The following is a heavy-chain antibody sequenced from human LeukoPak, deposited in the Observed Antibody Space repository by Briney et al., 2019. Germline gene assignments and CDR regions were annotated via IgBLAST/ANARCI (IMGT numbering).Heavy chain of an antibody. Sequence: SETLSLTCTVSGGSISGYCWSWIRQPAGKGLEWIGRIYTSGSTNYNPSLKSRVTMSVDTSKNQFSLKLSSVTAADTAVYYCAREVWWELPAYFDYWGQGTLVTVSS. J-gene: IGHJ4*02. CDR2: IYTSGST. CDR3: AREVWWELPAYFDY. CDR1: GGSISGYC. V-gene: IGHV4-4*07. D-gene: IGHD1-26*01.